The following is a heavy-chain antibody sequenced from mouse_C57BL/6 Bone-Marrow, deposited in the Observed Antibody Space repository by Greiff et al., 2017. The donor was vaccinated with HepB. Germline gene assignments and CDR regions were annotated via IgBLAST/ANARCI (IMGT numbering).Heavy chain of an antibody. Sequence: LVESGPELVKPGASVKISCKASGYAFSSSWMNWVKQRPGKGLEWIGRIYPGDGDTNYNGKFKGKATLTADKSSSTAYMQLSSLTSEDSAVYFCARSNYYGSPWFAYWGQGTLVTVSA. CDR2: IYPGDGDT. J-gene: IGHJ3*01. D-gene: IGHD1-1*01. CDR1: GYAFSSSW. V-gene: IGHV1-82*01. CDR3: ARSNYYGSPWFAY.